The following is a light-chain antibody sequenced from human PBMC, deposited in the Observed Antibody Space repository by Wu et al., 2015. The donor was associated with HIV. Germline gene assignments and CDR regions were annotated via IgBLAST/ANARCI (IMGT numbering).Light chain of an antibody. V-gene: IGKV3-20*01. Sequence: IYGAIQQGRPGDPSTGYSGSGSGTDFTLTISRLEPEDFAVYYCQQYGSSPWTFGQGTKVEIK. J-gene: IGKJ1*01. CDR3: QQYGSSPWT. CDR2: GAI.